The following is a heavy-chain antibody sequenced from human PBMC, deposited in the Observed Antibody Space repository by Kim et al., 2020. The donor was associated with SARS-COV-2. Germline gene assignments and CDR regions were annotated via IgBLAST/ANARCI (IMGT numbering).Heavy chain of an antibody. CDR3: ARTIRRRRGFSYGTFDC. Sequence: GGSLRLSCAASGFTFSTYSMNWVRHAPGKGLEWISYIFDGSGTIYYADSVKGRFTISRDNAKNSLYLQMNSLRAEDTAVYYCARTIRRRRGFSYGTFDCWGQGTLVTVAT. D-gene: IGHD5-18*01. V-gene: IGHV3-48*04. CDR2: IFDGSGTI. CDR1: GFTFSTYS. J-gene: IGHJ4*02.